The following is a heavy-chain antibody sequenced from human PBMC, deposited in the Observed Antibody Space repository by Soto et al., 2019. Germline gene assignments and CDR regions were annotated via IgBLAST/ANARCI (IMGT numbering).Heavy chain of an antibody. Sequence: PSETLSLTCTVSGGSISSYYWSWIRQPPGKGLEWIGYIYYSGSTNYNPSLKSRVTISVDTSKNQFSLKLSSVTAADTAVYYCARMTTLYNWFDPWGQGTLVTVSS. D-gene: IGHD3-16*01. CDR2: IYYSGST. J-gene: IGHJ5*02. V-gene: IGHV4-59*01. CDR3: ARMTTLYNWFDP. CDR1: GGSISSYY.